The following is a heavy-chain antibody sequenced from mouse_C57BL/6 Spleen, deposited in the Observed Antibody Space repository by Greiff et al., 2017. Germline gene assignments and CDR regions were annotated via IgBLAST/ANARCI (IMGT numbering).Heavy chain of an antibody. J-gene: IGHJ2*01. CDR2: IDPSDSYT. V-gene: IGHV1-69*01. CDR3: ARFEYYGSSSYFDY. Sequence: QVQLQQPGAELVMPGASVKLSCKASGYTFTSYWMHWVKQRPGQGLEWIGAIDPSDSYTNYNQKFKGKSTLTVDKSSSTAYMQLSSLTSEDSAVYYCARFEYYGSSSYFDYWGQGTTLTVSS. CDR1: GYTFTSYW. D-gene: IGHD1-1*01.